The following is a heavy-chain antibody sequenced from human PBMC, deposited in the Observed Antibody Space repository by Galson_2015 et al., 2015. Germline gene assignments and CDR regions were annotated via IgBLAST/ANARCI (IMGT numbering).Heavy chain of an antibody. D-gene: IGHD2-2*01. CDR2: IIPLFGTP. CDR1: GGSFNIYA. CDR3: ARTSQDCTSSSCPYNY. V-gene: IGHV1-69*06. J-gene: IGHJ4*02. Sequence: SVKVSCKASGGSFNIYAINWVRQAPGQGLQWVGGIIPLFGTPNYAQKFQGRVTITAEKSTSTAFMEANSLTSDDTAIYYCARTSQDCTSSSCPYNYWGQGTLVTVSS.